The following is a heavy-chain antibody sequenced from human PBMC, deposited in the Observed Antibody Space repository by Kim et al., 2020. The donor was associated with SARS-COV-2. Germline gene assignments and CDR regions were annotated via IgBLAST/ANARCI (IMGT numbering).Heavy chain of an antibody. V-gene: IGHV3-9*01. CDR3: VKDIVPGGADV. Sequence: GGSLRLSCAAAGFTFDLYAMHWVRQAPGKDLEWVLGISLDSDRKGYADSVRGRFTVSRDYAKKSVYLQMDSLRPEDTAFYYCVKDIVPGGADVWGGGTAVIVSS. CDR2: ISLDSDRK. J-gene: IGHJ6*04. CDR1: GFTFDLYA. D-gene: IGHD6-6*01.